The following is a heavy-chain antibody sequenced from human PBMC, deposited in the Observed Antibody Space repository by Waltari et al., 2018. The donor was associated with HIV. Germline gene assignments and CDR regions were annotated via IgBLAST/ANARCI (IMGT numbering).Heavy chain of an antibody. D-gene: IGHD3-3*01. Sequence: EVQLVESGGGLVQPGGSLRLSCAASGFTFSSYDMHWVRQATGKGLEWVSAIGTAGDTYYPGSVKGRFTISRENAKTSLYLQMNSLRAEDTAVYYCARVMASSGVENYYYYGMDVWGQGTTVTVSS. CDR1: GFTFSSYD. J-gene: IGHJ6*02. V-gene: IGHV3-13*01. CDR2: IGTAGDT. CDR3: ARVMASSGVENYYYYGMDV.